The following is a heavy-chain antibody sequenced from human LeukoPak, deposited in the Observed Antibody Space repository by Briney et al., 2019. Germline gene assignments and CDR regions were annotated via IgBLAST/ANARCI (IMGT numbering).Heavy chain of an antibody. Sequence: GESLKISCKGSGYSFTSYWIGWVRQMPGKGLEWMGIIYPGDSDTRYSPSFQGQVTISADKSISTAYLQLSSLKASDTAMYYCARLEVVVAATLLNYYYMDVWGKGTTVTVSS. J-gene: IGHJ6*03. D-gene: IGHD2-15*01. CDR3: ARLEVVVAATLLNYYYMDV. CDR1: GYSFTSYW. CDR2: IYPGDSDT. V-gene: IGHV5-51*01.